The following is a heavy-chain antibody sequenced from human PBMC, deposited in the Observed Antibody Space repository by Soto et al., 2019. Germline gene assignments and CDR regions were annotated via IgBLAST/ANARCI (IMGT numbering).Heavy chain of an antibody. CDR2: INPNSGGT. V-gene: IGHV1-2*04. CDR1: GYTFTGYY. J-gene: IGHJ5*02. Sequence: ASVKVSCKASGYTFTGYYIHWVRQAPGQGLEWMGWINPNSGGTDYAQKFQGWVTMTRETSISTAYMELSRLKSDDTAVYYCARSASPPGYCSSTSCYGWFDPWGQGTLVTVSS. CDR3: ARSASPPGYCSSTSCYGWFDP. D-gene: IGHD2-2*01.